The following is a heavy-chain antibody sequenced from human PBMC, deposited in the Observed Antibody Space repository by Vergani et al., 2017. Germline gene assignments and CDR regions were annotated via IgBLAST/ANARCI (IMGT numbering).Heavy chain of an antibody. D-gene: IGHD6-19*01. J-gene: IGHJ6*02. CDR3: AKDSLIAVAGTGVYYYYGMDV. Sequence: EVQLVESGGGLVQPGRSLRLSCAASGFTFDDYAMHWVRQAPGKGLEWVSGISWNSGSIGYADSVKGRFTISRDNAKNSLYLQMNSLRAEDTALYYCAKDSLIAVAGTGVYYYYGMDVWGQGTTVTVSS. CDR1: GFTFDDYA. CDR2: ISWNSGSI. V-gene: IGHV3-9*01.